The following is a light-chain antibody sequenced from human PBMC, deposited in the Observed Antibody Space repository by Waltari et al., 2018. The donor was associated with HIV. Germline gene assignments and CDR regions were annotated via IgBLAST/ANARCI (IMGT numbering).Light chain of an antibody. CDR3: MQSMKLPLT. J-gene: IGKJ5*01. Sequence: IVMTQTPLSLSVPPGQPASISCKSRESLLHSDGKTYLFWYLQKAGQPPQLLIFEVSTRFSGVPDRFSGSGSGTDFTRRISRVEAGDVGIYYCMQSMKLPLTFGQGTRLDIK. CDR2: EVS. CDR1: ESLLHSDGKTY. V-gene: IGKV2D-29*01.